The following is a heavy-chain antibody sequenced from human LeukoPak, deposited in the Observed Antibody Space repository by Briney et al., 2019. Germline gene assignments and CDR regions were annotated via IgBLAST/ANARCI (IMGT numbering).Heavy chain of an antibody. CDR3: ARDNSVGDIAWWFDP. CDR1: GYTFTSNY. D-gene: IGHD3-16*02. J-gene: IGHJ5*02. V-gene: IGHV1-46*01. CDR2: ISPSGGST. Sequence: GASVKVSCKAFGYTFTSNYMHWVRQAPGQGPEWMGVISPSGGSTTYAQKFQGRVTMTRDMSTTTDYMELTSLTSEDTAVYYCARDNSVGDIAWWFDPWGQGTLVTVSS.